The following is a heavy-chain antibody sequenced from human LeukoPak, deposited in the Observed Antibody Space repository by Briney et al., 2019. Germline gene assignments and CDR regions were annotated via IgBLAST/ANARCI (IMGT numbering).Heavy chain of an antibody. Sequence: ASVKVSCKASGYTITDYYIHWVRQAPGQGLEWMGWINPNSGGTNYAQKFQGRVTMTSDTSISTAYMELSRLRSDDTAVYYCARDDRRVVPAAICNWFDPWGQGTLVTVSS. CDR1: GYTITDYY. V-gene: IGHV1-2*02. J-gene: IGHJ5*02. CDR2: INPNSGGT. CDR3: ARDDRRVVPAAICNWFDP. D-gene: IGHD2-2*01.